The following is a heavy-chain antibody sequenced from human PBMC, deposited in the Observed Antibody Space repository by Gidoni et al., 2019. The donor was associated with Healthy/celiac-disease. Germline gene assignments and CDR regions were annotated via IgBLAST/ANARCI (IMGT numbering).Heavy chain of an antibody. V-gene: IGHV3-9*01. Sequence: EVQLVESGGGLVQPGRSLRLSCAASGFTFDDYAMHWFRQDPGKGLGWVSGISWNSGSIGYADSVKGRFTISRDNAKNSLYLQMNSLRAEDTALYYCAKDIGKYCSSTSCRQQGNYYYYYMDVWGKGTTVTVSS. CDR3: AKDIGKYCSSTSCRQQGNYYYYYMDV. D-gene: IGHD2-2*01. J-gene: IGHJ6*03. CDR1: GFTFDDYA. CDR2: ISWNSGSI.